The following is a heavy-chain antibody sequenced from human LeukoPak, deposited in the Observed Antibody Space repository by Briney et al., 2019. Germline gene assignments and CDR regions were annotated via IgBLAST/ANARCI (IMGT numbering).Heavy chain of an antibody. CDR3: AKGFCSSTSCYFFDP. CDR1: GFTFDDYA. V-gene: IGHV3-9*01. CDR2: ISWNSGSI. D-gene: IGHD2-2*01. Sequence: PGRSLRLSCAAAGFTFDDYAMHWVRQAPGKGLEWVSGISWNSGSIDYADSVKGRFTISRDNAKNSLYLQMNTLRAEDTALYYCAKGFCSSTSCYFFDPGGQGTLVTVS. J-gene: IGHJ5*02.